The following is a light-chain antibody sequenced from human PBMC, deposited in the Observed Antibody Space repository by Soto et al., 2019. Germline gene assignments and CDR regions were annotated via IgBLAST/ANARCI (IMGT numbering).Light chain of an antibody. CDR2: VNSDGSH. Sequence: QPVLTQSPSASASLGASVKLTCTLSSGYSSYPIAWHQQQPEKGPRYLMKVNSDGSHTKGDGIPDRFSGSSSGAERYLSISSLQSEDEADYYCQTWGTGIHHFVFGTGTKVTVL. CDR1: SGYSSYP. J-gene: IGLJ1*01. V-gene: IGLV4-69*01. CDR3: QTWGTGIHHFV.